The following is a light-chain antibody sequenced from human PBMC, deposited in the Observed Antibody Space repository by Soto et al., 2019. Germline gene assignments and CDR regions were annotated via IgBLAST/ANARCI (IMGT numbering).Light chain of an antibody. Sequence: QSMLTQPPSASGTPGQRVTISCSGSNSDIGSNTVSWYQQLAGTAPKLLIYNSNQRPSGVPDRFSGSKSGTSASLAISGLQSEDEADYFCAARDDSLDGVVFGGGTKLTVL. CDR3: AARDDSLDGVV. CDR2: NSN. V-gene: IGLV1-44*01. J-gene: IGLJ2*01. CDR1: NSDIGSNT.